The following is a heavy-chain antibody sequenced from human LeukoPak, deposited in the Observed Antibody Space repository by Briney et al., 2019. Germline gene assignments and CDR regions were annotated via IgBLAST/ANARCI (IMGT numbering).Heavy chain of an antibody. CDR2: IYYSGST. CDR3: AREMQQHWFDP. CDR1: CRYLSSYF. Sequence: SETLSLTCSLSCRYLSSYFWRWIRQPPAKGLEWIGYIYYSGSTNYNPSLKSRVTISVDTSKNQFSLKLSSVTAADTAVYYCAREMQQHWFDPWGQGTLVTVSS. D-gene: IGHD6-13*01. V-gene: IGHV4-59*01. J-gene: IGHJ5*02.